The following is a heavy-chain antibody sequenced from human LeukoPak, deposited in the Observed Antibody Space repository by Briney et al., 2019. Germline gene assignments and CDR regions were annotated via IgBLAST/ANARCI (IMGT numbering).Heavy chain of an antibody. CDR1: GFSFSNYG. CDR3: AKDHDYYDTSGFPF. CDR2: ISYDGTKK. Sequence: PGGSLRLSCAASGFSFSNYGMHWDRQAPGKGLEWVAVISYDGTKKYYEDSVKGRFTISRDNSKNTLYLEMHSLRAEDTAVYYCAKDHDYYDTSGFPFWGQGTLVTVSS. V-gene: IGHV3-30*18. D-gene: IGHD3-22*01. J-gene: IGHJ4*02.